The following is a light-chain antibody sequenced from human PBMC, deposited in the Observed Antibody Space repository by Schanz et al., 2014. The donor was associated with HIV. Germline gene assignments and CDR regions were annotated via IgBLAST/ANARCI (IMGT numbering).Light chain of an antibody. CDR1: QYISRW. CDR3: QQYDKYSYS. Sequence: DIQMTQSPSTLSASVGDGVTITCRASQYISRWLAWYQQKPGQAPHLLIYQASTLQTGVSSRFSGSGSGTEFTLTISGLLPDDFATYYCQQYDKYSYSFGQGTKLEIK. V-gene: IGKV1-5*03. J-gene: IGKJ2*03. CDR2: QAS.